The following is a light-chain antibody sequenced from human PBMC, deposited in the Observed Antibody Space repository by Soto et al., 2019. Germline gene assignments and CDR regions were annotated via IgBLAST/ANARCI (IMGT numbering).Light chain of an antibody. Sequence: QSVLTQPPSVSGAPGQRVTISCTGSSSNIGAGYDVHWYQQVPGTAPKLLIYVNSNRPSGVPDRFSGSKSGTSASLAITGLQAEDEADYYCQSYDSSLSASGVVFGGGTKLTVL. V-gene: IGLV1-40*01. J-gene: IGLJ2*01. CDR1: SSNIGAGYD. CDR3: QSYDSSLSASGVV. CDR2: VNS.